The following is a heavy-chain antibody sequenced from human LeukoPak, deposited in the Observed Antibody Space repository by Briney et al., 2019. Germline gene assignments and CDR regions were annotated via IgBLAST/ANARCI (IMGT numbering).Heavy chain of an antibody. CDR1: GFTFSSYW. V-gene: IGHV3-7*01. CDR3: ARVRGYCTNGVCSAFDY. CDR2: IKQDGSEK. J-gene: IGHJ4*02. Sequence: GGSLRLSCAASGFTFSSYWMSWVRQAPGKGLEWVANIKQDGSEKYYVDSVKGRFTISRDNAKNSLYLQMNSLRAEDTAVYYCARVRGYCTNGVCSAFDYWGQGTLVTVSS. D-gene: IGHD2-8*01.